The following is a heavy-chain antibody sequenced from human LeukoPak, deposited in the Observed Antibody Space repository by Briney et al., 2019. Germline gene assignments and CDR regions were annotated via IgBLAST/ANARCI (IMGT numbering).Heavy chain of an antibody. J-gene: IGHJ6*02. V-gene: IGHV1-69*13. CDR1: GSTFSSYA. D-gene: IGHD5-12*01. CDR2: IIPIFGTA. Sequence: AVKVSCKASGSTFSSYAISWVRQAPGQGLEWMGGIIPIFGTANYAQKFQGRVTITADESTSTAYMELSSLRSEDTAVYYCARDPDIVATISHYGMDVWGQGTTVTVSS. CDR3: ARDPDIVATISHYGMDV.